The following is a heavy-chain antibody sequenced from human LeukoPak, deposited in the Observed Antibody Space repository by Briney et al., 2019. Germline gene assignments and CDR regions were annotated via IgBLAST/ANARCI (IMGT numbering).Heavy chain of an antibody. CDR3: AKGTILVGNDAFDI. V-gene: IGHV3-30*02. J-gene: IGHJ3*02. CDR2: IRYDGSNK. Sequence: TGGSLRLSCAASGFTFSSYGMHWVRQAPGKGLEWVAFIRYDGSNKYYADSVKGRFTISRDNSKNTLYLQMNSLRAEDTAVYYCAKGTILVGNDAFDIWGQGTMVTVSS. CDR1: GFTFSSYG. D-gene: IGHD1-7*01.